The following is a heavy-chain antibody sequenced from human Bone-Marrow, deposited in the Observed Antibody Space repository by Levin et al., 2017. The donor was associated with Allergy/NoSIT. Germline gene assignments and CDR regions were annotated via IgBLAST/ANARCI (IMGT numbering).Heavy chain of an antibody. CDR3: TTDSYRGSYYRNFDY. CDR2: IKSKTDGGTT. Sequence: GESLKISCAASGFTFSNAWMSWVRQAPGKGLEWVGRIKSKTDGGTTDYAAPVKGRFTISRDESKITLYLQMNSLKTEDTAVYYCTTDSYRGSYYRNFDYWGQGTLVTVSS. V-gene: IGHV3-15*01. CDR1: GFTFSNAW. D-gene: IGHD3-10*01. J-gene: IGHJ4*02.